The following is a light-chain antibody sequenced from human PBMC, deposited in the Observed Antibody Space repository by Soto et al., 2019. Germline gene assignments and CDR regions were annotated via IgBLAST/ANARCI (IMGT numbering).Light chain of an antibody. CDR2: GVS. J-gene: IGKJ5*01. CDR3: QQRSNWRVT. Sequence: EIVMTQFPGTLSVSPGERATLSCRASQSVSVNLAWYQQKPGQAPRLLIYGVSTRATGIPARFSGSESGTDFTLTISSLEPEDFAVYYCQQRSNWRVTFGQGTRLEIK. V-gene: IGKV3-15*01. CDR1: QSVSVN.